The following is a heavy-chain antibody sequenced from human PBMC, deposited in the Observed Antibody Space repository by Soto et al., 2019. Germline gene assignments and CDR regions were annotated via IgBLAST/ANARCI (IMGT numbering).Heavy chain of an antibody. CDR3: ARDHPEYCSGSSCYWFDP. CDR2: IWYDGSNK. Sequence: QVQLVESGGGVVQPGRSLRLSCAASGFTFSSYGMHWVRQAPGKGLEWVAVIWYDGSNKYYADSVKGRFTISRDNSNNTLYLEMNSLRADDTAVYYCARDHPEYCSGSSCYWFDPCGQGTLVTVSS. J-gene: IGHJ5*02. CDR1: GFTFSSYG. D-gene: IGHD2-15*01. V-gene: IGHV3-33*01.